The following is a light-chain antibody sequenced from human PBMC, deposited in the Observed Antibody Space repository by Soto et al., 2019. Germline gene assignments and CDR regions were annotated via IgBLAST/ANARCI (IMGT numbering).Light chain of an antibody. CDR2: WAS. CDR1: QSLLDNSTNANY. Sequence: DIVMTQSPASLAVSLGDRATLNCKSSQSLLDNSTNANYLAWYQQKPGHPPKLVFFWASVRGSVVPDRFSGSGSGPDFTLTIISLQAEQGTCYASPQLYITPQTSGQGTKVQIK. J-gene: IGKJ2*01. V-gene: IGKV4-1*01. CDR3: PQLYITPQT.